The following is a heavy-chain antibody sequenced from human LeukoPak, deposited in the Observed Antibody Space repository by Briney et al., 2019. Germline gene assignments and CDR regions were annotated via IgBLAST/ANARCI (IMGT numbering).Heavy chain of an antibody. CDR3: ARTGSTVTMLYPFDH. D-gene: IGHD4-17*01. J-gene: IGHJ4*02. CDR1: GGSIRGYY. V-gene: IGHV4-59*01. CDR2: IYYSGST. Sequence: SGTLSLTCTVSGGSIRGYYLSWIRQPPGKGLEWIGYIYYSGSTNYNPSLKSRVSISVDTSKNQFSLKLSSVTAADTAVYYGARTGSTVTMLYPFDHWGQGTLVTVSS.